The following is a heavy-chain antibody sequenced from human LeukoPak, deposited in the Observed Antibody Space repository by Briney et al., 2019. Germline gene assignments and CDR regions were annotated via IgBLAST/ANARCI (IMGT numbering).Heavy chain of an antibody. CDR3: ARDDVDIVVVPAANYYYYGMDV. D-gene: IGHD2-2*03. CDR2: IIPILGIA. V-gene: IGHV1-69*04. CDR1: GGTFSSYA. Sequence: VASVKVSCKASGGTFSSYAISWVRQAPGQGREWMGRIIPILGIANYAQKFQGRVTITADKSTSTAYMELSSLRSEDTAVYYCARDDVDIVVVPAANYYYYGMDVWGQGTTVTVSS. J-gene: IGHJ6*02.